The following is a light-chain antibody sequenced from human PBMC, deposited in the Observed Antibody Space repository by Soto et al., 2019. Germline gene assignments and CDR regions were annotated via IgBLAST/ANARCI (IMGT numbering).Light chain of an antibody. CDR3: SSYAGSNIVV. CDR1: SSDVGGYNF. V-gene: IGLV2-8*01. CDR2: EVS. Sequence: QSALTQPPSASGSPGQSVPISCTGTSSDVGGYNFVSWYQQHPGKAPKLMIYEVSERPSGVPDRFSGSKSGNTASLTVSGLQAEDEADYYCSSYAGSNIVVFGGGTKVTVL. J-gene: IGLJ2*01.